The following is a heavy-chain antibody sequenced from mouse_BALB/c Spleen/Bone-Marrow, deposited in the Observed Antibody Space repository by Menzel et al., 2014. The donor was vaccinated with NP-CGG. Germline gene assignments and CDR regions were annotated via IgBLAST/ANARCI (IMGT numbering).Heavy chain of an antibody. J-gene: IGHJ2*01. CDR3: ARRSAATYYFDY. CDR1: GFTFSSYT. V-gene: IGHV5-12-2*01. D-gene: IGHD1-2*01. CDR2: ISNGGGST. Sequence: EVQVVESGGGLVQPGGSLKLSCAASGFTFSSYTMSWVRQTPEKRLAWVAYISNGGGSTYYPDTVKGRFTISRDNAKNTLYLQMSSLKSEDTAMYYCARRSAATYYFDYWGQGTTLTVSS.